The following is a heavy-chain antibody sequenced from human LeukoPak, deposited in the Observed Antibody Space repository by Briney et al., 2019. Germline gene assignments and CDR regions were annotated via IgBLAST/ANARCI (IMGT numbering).Heavy chain of an antibody. Sequence: SETLSLTCTVSGGSTSSSSYYWGWIRQPPGKGLEWIGSIYYSGSTYYNSSLKSRVTISVDTSKNQFSLKLSSVTAADTAVYYCARDSGKYCSSTSCPWDYWGQGTLVTVSS. V-gene: IGHV4-39*07. CDR3: ARDSGKYCSSTSCPWDY. J-gene: IGHJ4*02. D-gene: IGHD2-2*01. CDR1: GGSTSSSSYY. CDR2: IYYSGST.